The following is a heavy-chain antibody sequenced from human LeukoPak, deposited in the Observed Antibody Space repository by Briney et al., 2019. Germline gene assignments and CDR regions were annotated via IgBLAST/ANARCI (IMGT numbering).Heavy chain of an antibody. CDR3: ARDGRGYCGGDCFLSWFDP. D-gene: IGHD2-21*02. CDR2: IKQDGSEK. Sequence: GGSLRLPCAASGFTFSSYWMSWVRQAPGKALEWVANIKQDGSEKYYVDSVKGRFAISRDNAKNSLYLQMSSLRADDTAVYYCARDGRGYCGGDCFLSWFDPWGQGTLVTVSS. CDR1: GFTFSSYW. J-gene: IGHJ5*02. V-gene: IGHV3-7*01.